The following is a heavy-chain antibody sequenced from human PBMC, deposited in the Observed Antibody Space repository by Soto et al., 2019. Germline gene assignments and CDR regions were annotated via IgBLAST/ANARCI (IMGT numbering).Heavy chain of an antibody. CDR1: GFTFTSSA. V-gene: IGHV1-58*01. CDR3: AASIRMYYYYGMDV. CDR2: IVVGSGNT. J-gene: IGHJ6*02. Sequence: ASVKVSCKASGFTFTSSAVQWVRQARGQRLEWIGWIVVGSGNTNYAQKFQERVTITRDMSTSTAYMELSSLRSEDTAVYYCAASIRMYYYYGMDVWGQGTTVTVSS.